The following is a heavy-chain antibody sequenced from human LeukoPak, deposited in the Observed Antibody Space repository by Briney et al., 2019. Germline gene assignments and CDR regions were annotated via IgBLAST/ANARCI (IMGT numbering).Heavy chain of an antibody. J-gene: IGHJ5*02. CDR2: ISSSSSYM. V-gene: IGHV3-21*01. D-gene: IGHD3-10*01. CDR1: GFTFSDYS. Sequence: PGGSLRLSCAAFGFTFSDYSMNWVRQAPGEGLEWVSSISSSSSYMYYADSVKGRFTISRDNAKNSLYLQMNSLRAEDTAVYYCARRNLRSGSSPGFDLWGQGTLVTVSS. CDR3: ARRNLRSGSSPGFDL.